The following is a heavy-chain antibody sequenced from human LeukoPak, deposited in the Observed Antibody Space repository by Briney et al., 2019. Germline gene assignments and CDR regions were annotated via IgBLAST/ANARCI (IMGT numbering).Heavy chain of an antibody. CDR3: ARVLTTVVN. J-gene: IGHJ4*02. CDR1: GYTFTGYY. V-gene: IGHV1-2*02. Sequence: ASVKVSCKASGYTFTGYYMHWVRQAPGQGLEWMGWINPNSGGTNYAQKFQGRVTITADESTSTAYMELSSLRSEDTAVYYCARVLTTVVNWGQGTLVTVSS. CDR2: INPNSGGT. D-gene: IGHD4-23*01.